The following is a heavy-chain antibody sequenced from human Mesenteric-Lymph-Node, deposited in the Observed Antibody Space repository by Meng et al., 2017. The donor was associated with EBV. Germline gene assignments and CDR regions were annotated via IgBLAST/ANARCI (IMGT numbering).Heavy chain of an antibody. CDR1: GFSISTDG. Sequence: EVQLVESGGXPVKPGXSLRLSCTASGFSISTDGMNWVRQAPGKGLEWVSSISGSGSNKYYADSVQGRFAISRDNAKNSLYLQMNSLRAEDTAVYFCASDQQVPFAYGGLGTLVTVSS. CDR3: ASDQQVPFAY. CDR2: ISGSGSNK. J-gene: IGHJ4*02. V-gene: IGHV3-21*01. D-gene: IGHD6-13*01.